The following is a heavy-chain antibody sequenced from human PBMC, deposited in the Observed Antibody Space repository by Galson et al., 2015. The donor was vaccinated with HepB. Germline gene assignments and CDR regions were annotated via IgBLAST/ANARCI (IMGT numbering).Heavy chain of an antibody. J-gene: IGHJ6*03. CDR1: GYSFTSYW. CDR3: ARQRRILEWLLYHPRVYYYMDV. V-gene: IGHV5-51*01. CDR2: IYPGDSDT. D-gene: IGHD3-3*01. Sequence: QSGAEVKKPGESLKISCKGSGYSFTSYWIGWVRQMPGKGLEWMGIIYPGDSDTRYSPSFQGQVTISADKSISTAYLQWSSLKASDTAMYYCARQRRILEWLLYHPRVYYYMDVWGKGTTVTVSS.